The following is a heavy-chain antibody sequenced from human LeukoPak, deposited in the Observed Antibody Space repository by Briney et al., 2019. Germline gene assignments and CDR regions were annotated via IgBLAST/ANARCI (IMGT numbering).Heavy chain of an antibody. CDR2: ITDSGGST. J-gene: IGHJ4*02. Sequence: GGSLRLSCAASGFTFSSYSMNWVRQAPRQGLEWVSTITDSGGSTYYEDSMHSRCTISRANSTNTLYPQKNILGTESTAVYYFSKGATAPSVFFHYWGQGTLVTVSS. CDR3: SKGATAPSVFFHY. CDR1: GFTFSSYS. V-gene: IGHV3-23*01. D-gene: IGHD5/OR15-5a*01.